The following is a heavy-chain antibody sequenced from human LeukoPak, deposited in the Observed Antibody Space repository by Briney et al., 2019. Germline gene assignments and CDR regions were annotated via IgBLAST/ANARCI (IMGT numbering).Heavy chain of an antibody. CDR2: ISYDGGNK. CDR1: GFTFSSYA. V-gene: IGHV3-30*04. D-gene: IGHD2-2*01. J-gene: IGHJ3*02. Sequence: PGGSLRLSCAASGFTFSSYAMHWVRQAPGKGLEWVAVISYDGGNKYYADSVKGRFTISRDNSKNTLYLQMNSLRAEDTAVYYCARDRSEYQLPNLDVFDIWGQGTMVTVSS. CDR3: ARDRSEYQLPNLDVFDI.